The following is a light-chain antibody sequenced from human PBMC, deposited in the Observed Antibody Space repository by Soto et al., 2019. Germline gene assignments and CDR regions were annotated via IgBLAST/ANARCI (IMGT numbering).Light chain of an antibody. J-gene: IGKJ1*01. CDR2: GAS. CDR3: QQYDNWWT. V-gene: IGKV3-15*01. Sequence: EIVMTQSPAILSVSPGERATLSCRASQRIRSNLAWFQQRPGQVPRLLIHGASSRATGVPARFAGSGYGTEFTLTISSLQSEDFAVYYCQQYDNWWTFGQGTKVEIK. CDR1: QRIRSN.